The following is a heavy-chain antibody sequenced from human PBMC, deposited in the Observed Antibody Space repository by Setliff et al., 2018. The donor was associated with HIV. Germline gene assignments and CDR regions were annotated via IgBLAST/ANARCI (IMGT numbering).Heavy chain of an antibody. CDR3: ARGNPDFDILTGYWSHFFDY. CDR2: IYYSGST. V-gene: IGHV4-39*07. Sequence: SETLSLTCTVSGGSISSSSYYWGWIRQPPGKGLEWIGSIYYSGSTDYHPSLKSRVTISVDTSKNQFSLKVSSVSAADTAIYYCARGNPDFDILTGYWSHFFDYWGQGTPVTVSS. J-gene: IGHJ4*02. D-gene: IGHD3-9*01. CDR1: GGSISSSSYY.